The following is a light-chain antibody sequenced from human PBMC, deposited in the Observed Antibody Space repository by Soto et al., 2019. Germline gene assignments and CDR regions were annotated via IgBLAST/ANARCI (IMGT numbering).Light chain of an antibody. Sequence: EILFTQSPAPPFLSPGEKATLSCRASQSVSTYLAWYQQKPGQAPRLLIYDASSRATGIPARFSGSGSGTEFTLTISSLEPEDFTVYYCQQRSNWPVTFGQGTKVDI. CDR3: QQRSNWPVT. V-gene: IGKV3-11*01. CDR2: DAS. CDR1: QSVSTY. J-gene: IGKJ1*01.